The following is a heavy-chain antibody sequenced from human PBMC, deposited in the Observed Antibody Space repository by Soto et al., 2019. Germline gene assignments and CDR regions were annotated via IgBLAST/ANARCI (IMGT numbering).Heavy chain of an antibody. D-gene: IGHD3-3*01. V-gene: IGHV1-69*06. J-gene: IGHJ6*02. Sequence: QVQLVPSGAEVKKPGSSVKVSCKASGGTFSSYAISWVRQAPGQGLEWMGGIIPLFGTANYAQKFQGRVTITADKSTSTAYMELSSLRYEYTSVYYCESGVVAYTHYYYYGMDVWGQETTVNVSS. CDR2: IIPLFGTA. CDR3: ESGVVAYTHYYYYGMDV. CDR1: GGTFSSYA.